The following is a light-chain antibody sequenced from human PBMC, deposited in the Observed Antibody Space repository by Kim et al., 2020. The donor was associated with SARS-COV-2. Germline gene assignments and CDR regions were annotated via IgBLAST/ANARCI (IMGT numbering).Light chain of an antibody. J-gene: IGLJ2*01. V-gene: IGLV2-14*01. CDR3: SSYTSSSTLV. CDR2: EVS. Sequence: GQSINTDCTGTSRDVGGYNYVYWYKQHPDKAPKLMIYEVSNRPSGVSNRCSGSMSGKTASLTISGLQAEDEADYYGSSYTSSSTLVFGGGTQLTFL. CDR1: SRDVGGYNY.